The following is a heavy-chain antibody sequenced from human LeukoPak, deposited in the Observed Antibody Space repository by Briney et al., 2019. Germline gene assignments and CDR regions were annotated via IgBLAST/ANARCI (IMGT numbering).Heavy chain of an antibody. V-gene: IGHV3-13*01. Sequence: TSGSLTLTCAASGFTFSTFDMHWVRRSTGKGRVGVSGISTAGDTHYPDSVKGRFTISRENAKNSLYLQMHSLRAGDTAVYYCARAGLWFSDAYDIWGEGTMVTVSS. CDR2: ISTAGDT. CDR1: GFTFSTFD. D-gene: IGHD3-10*01. J-gene: IGHJ3*02. CDR3: ARAGLWFSDAYDI.